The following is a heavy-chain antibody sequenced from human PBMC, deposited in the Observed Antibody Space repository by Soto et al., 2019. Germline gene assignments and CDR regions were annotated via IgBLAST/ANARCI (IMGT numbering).Heavy chain of an antibody. CDR2: ISGSGRST. J-gene: IGHJ4*02. V-gene: IGHV3-23*01. D-gene: IGHD2-21*02. CDR1: GFTFSSFA. Sequence: GGSLRLSCAASGFTFSSFAMSWVRQAPEKGLEWVTGISGSGRSTFYADSVKGRFTISRDNSKNTLYLQMNSLRAEDTAVHYCARDDAPTAPSTFDYWGQGALVTVSS. CDR3: ARDDAPTAPSTFDY.